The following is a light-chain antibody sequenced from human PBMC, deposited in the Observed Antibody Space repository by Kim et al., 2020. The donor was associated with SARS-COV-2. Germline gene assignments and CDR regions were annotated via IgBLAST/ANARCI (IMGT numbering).Light chain of an antibody. CDR1: KWGDQY. V-gene: IGLV3-1*01. CDR3: QAWDSSTVV. J-gene: IGLJ2*01. CDR2: QDS. Sequence: SVSPGQTASITCSGYKWGDQYACWYQQKQGQSPVLVIYQDSKRPSGIPERFSGSNSGNTATLTISGTQAMDEADYYCQAWDSSTVVFGRGTQLTVL.